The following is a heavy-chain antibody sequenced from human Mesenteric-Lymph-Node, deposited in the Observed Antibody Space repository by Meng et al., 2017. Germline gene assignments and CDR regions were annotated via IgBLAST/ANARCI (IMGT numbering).Heavy chain of an antibody. J-gene: IGHJ3*02. CDR3: AKRGIDYYDSSGYNDAFDI. CDR1: GFTFSSYA. V-gene: IGHV3-23*01. Sequence: GESLKISCAASGFTFSSYAMSWVRQAPGKGLEWVSAISGSGGSTYYADSVKGRFTISRDNSKNTLYLQMNSLRAEDTAVYYCAKRGIDYYDSSGYNDAFDIWSQGTMVTVSS. D-gene: IGHD3-22*01. CDR2: ISGSGGST.